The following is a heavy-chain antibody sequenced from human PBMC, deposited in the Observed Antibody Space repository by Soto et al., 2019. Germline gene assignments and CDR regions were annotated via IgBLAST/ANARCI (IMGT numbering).Heavy chain of an antibody. J-gene: IGHJ3*02. CDR1: GGSISSYY. CDR3: ARHLVDDAFDI. V-gene: IGHV4-59*08. Sequence: SETLSLTCTVSGGSISSYYWSWIRQPPGRGLEWIAYMSYSGSTSYNPSLKSRVTISVDTSKNQFSLKLSSVTAVDTAVYYCARHLVDDAFDIWGQGTMVTVSS. CDR2: MSYSGST.